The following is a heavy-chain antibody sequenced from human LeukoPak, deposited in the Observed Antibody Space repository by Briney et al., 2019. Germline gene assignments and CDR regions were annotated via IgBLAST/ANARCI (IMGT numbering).Heavy chain of an antibody. J-gene: IGHJ4*02. V-gene: IGHV3-49*03. CDR2: IRSKAYGGTT. CDR1: GFTFGDYA. Sequence: GGSLRLSCTASGFTFGDYAMSWFRQAPGKGLDCVGFIRSKAYGGTTEYAASVKGRFTISRDDSKSIAYLQMNSLKTEDTAVYYCTRDSIIAARYYFDYWGQGTLVTVSS. CDR3: TRDSIIAARYYFDY. D-gene: IGHD6-6*01.